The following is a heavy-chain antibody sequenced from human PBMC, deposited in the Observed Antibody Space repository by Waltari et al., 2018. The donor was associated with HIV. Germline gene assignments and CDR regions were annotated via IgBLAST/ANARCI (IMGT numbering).Heavy chain of an antibody. Sequence: QVHLVESGGGVVQPGRSLRLSCAASGFPFSSYALHWVRQAPGKGLEWVALISYDGSNKYYADSVKGRFTISRDNSKNTLYLQMNSLRAEDTSVYYCARDTGYCSFGSCSYNWLDPWGQGTLVSVSS. CDR2: ISYDGSNK. CDR1: GFPFSSYA. CDR3: ARDTGYCSFGSCSYNWLDP. D-gene: IGHD2-15*01. J-gene: IGHJ5*02. V-gene: IGHV3-30*01.